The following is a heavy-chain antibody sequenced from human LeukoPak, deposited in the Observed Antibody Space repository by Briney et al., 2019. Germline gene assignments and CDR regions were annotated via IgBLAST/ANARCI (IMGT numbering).Heavy chain of an antibody. CDR2: MYYSGST. Sequence: PSETLSLTCTVSGGSISSSSYYWGWIRQPPGKGLEWIGNMYYSGSTYYNPSLKSRVTISVDTSKNQFSLKVSSVTAAETAVYYCARQGGYEVFDYWGQGTLVTVSS. V-gene: IGHV4-39*01. D-gene: IGHD5-12*01. CDR3: ARQGGYEVFDY. CDR1: GGSISSSSYY. J-gene: IGHJ4*02.